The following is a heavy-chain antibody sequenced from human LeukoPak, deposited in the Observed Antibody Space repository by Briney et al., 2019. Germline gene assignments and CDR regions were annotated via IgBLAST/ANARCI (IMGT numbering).Heavy chain of an antibody. CDR1: GFTFNDYG. J-gene: IGHJ4*02. D-gene: IGHD4-11*01. Sequence: PGRSLRLSCAASGFTFNDYGMHWVRQAPGTGLEWVAVIWSDGTDKYHADSVKGRFTISRDNSRNTLYLQMSSLRVEDTAVYYCARDRGYSYFDYWGQGSLVTVSS. V-gene: IGHV3-33*01. CDR3: ARDRGYSYFDY. CDR2: IWSDGTDK.